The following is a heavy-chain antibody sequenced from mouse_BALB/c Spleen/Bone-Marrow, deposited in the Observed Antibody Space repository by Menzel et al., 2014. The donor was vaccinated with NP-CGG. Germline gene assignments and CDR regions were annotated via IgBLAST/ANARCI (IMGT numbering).Heavy chain of an antibody. CDR1: GFTFNNYG. J-gene: IGHJ3*01. Sequence: EVMLVESGGGLVKSRGSLKLSCAASGFTFNNYGMSWVRQTPEKRLEWVATISGGGSYTFYPDSVKGRFTISRDNAKNDLYLQLSSLRSEDTALYYCARHAYYDQTEVSFVYWGQGTLVTVSA. V-gene: IGHV5-9-2*01. D-gene: IGHD2-4*01. CDR2: ISGGGSYT. CDR3: ARHAYYDQTEVSFVY.